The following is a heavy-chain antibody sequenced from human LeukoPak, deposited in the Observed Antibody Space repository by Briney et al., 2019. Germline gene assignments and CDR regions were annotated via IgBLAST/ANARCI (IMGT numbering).Heavy chain of an antibody. CDR2: ISYDGSNK. Sequence: GGSLRLSCVASGFTFSTYAMHWVRQTPGRGLAWVTGISYDGSNKYYADSVKGRLTISRDTSKNTLYLQMNSLRAEDTAVYYWLRDSWWQVDLSPHHSFYILGQGTKVTVSS. V-gene: IGHV3-30*04. J-gene: IGHJ3*02. D-gene: IGHD2-15*01. CDR1: GFTFSTYA. CDR3: LRDSWWQVDLSPHHSFYI.